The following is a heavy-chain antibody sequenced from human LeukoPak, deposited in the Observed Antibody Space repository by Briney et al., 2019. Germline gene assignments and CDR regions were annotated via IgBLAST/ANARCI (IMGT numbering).Heavy chain of an antibody. CDR1: GGSISSSSYY. CDR3: AREQYSSGYPPRDAFDI. V-gene: IGHV4-39*02. D-gene: IGHD6-19*01. J-gene: IGHJ3*02. Sequence: PSETLSLTCTVSGGSISSSSYYWGWIRQPPGKGLEWIGSIYYSGSTYYNPSLKSRVTISLDTSKNQFSLKLTSVTAADTAVYYCAREQYSSGYPPRDAFDIWGQGTMVTVSS. CDR2: IYYSGST.